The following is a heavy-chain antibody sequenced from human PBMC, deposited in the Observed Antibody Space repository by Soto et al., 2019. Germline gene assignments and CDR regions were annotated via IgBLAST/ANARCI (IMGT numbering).Heavy chain of an antibody. D-gene: IGHD5-12*01. CDR3: ARERGQWLPARHDAFDI. V-gene: IGHV3-33*01. CDR2: IWYDGSNK. CDR1: GFTFSSYG. J-gene: IGHJ3*02. Sequence: QVQLVESGGGVVQPGRSLRLSCAASGFTFSSYGMHWVRQAPGKGLEWVAVIWYDGSNKYYADSVKGRFTISRDNSKNTLYLQMNSLRAEDTAVYYCARERGQWLPARHDAFDIWGQGTMVTVSS.